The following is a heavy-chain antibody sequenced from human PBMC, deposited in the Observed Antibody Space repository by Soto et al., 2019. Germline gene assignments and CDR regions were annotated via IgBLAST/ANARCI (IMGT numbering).Heavy chain of an antibody. CDR1: GFSIRSYS. Sequence: PGGSLRLSCVASGFSIRSYSMNWVRQAPGKGLEWISYISSSSGTINYADSVKGRFTISRDTAKNSLSLQMVSLRDEDTAVYYSAGGYYYDNSGYRAWGQGTLVTVSS. J-gene: IGHJ4*02. CDR2: ISSSSGTI. CDR3: AGGYYYDNSGYRA. V-gene: IGHV3-48*02. D-gene: IGHD3-22*01.